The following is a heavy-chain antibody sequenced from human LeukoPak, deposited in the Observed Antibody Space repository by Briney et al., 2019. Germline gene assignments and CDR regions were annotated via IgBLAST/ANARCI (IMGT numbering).Heavy chain of an antibody. CDR2: IYYSGST. J-gene: IGHJ4*02. Sequence: SSETLSLTCTVSGGSISSYYWSWIRQPPGKGLEWIGYIYYSGSTNYNPSLKSRVTISVDTSKNQFSLKLSSVTAADTAVYYCARGPNSNYDFDYWGQGTLVTVSS. CDR1: GGSISSYY. CDR3: ARGPNSNYDFDY. V-gene: IGHV4-59*01. D-gene: IGHD4-11*01.